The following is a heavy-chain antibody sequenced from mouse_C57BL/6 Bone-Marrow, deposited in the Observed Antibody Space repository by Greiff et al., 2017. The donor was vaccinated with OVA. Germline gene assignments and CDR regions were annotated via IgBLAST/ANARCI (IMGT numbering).Heavy chain of an antibody. CDR1: GFSFNTYA. CDR2: IRSKSNNYAT. J-gene: IGHJ4*01. CDR3: VRLYAMDY. Sequence: EVKLVESGGGLVQPKGSLKLSCAASGFSFNTYAMNWVRQAPGKGLEWVARIRSKSNNYATSYADSVKDRFTISRDDTESMLYLQMNNLKTEDTAMYYCVRLYAMDYWGQGTSVTVSS. V-gene: IGHV10-1*01.